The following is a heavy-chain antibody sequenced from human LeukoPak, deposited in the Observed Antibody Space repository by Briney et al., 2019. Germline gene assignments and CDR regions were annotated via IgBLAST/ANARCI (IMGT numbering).Heavy chain of an antibody. CDR2: IYYSGIT. D-gene: IGHD2-2*01. V-gene: IGHV4-59*01. CDR1: GGSISSYY. CDR3: ARDSRYCNSISCYGRPGYYGLDV. J-gene: IGHJ6*02. Sequence: SETLSLTCTVSGGSISSYYWSWIRQPPGNGLEWIGYIYYSGITNYNPSLKSRVTMSVDTSKNQFSLNLSSVTAADTAVYYCARDSRYCNSISCYGRPGYYGLDVWGQGTTVTVSS.